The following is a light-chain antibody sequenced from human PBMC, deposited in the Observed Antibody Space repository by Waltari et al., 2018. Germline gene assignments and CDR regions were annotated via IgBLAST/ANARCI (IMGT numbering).Light chain of an antibody. CDR1: SGSVSSTSS. CDR3: SMYMGSGVWV. V-gene: IGLV8-61*01. CDR2: KGI. J-gene: IGLJ3*02. Sequence: QTVVTQEPSLSVSPGGTVTLTCALSSGSVSSTSSPTWYQQTPGQPPRTLVYKGISRSSGVPDRFSGPILGNTAALTITGAQADDESDYYCSMYMGSGVWVFGGGTKLTVL.